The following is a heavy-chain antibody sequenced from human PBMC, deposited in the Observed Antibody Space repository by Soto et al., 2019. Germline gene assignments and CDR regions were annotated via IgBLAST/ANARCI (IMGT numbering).Heavy chain of an antibody. CDR1: GFTFSSYW. Sequence: PGGSLRRSCAASGFTFSSYWISWVRQAPGKGLEWVANIKHDGSEKYYVDSVKGRFTISRDNAKNSLYLQMNSLRAEDTAVYYCARDLWSSGYYDYGGQGTLVTVSS. J-gene: IGHJ4*02. V-gene: IGHV3-7*03. CDR3: ARDLWSSGYYDY. D-gene: IGHD3-22*01. CDR2: IKHDGSEK.